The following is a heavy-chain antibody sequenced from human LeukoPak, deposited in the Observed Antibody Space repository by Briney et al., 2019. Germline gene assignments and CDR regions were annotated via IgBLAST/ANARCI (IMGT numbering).Heavy chain of an antibody. J-gene: IGHJ4*02. CDR1: GFTFSSYW. Sequence: GGSLRLSCAASGFTFSSYWMSWVRQAPGKGLEWVANIKQDGSEKYYVDSVKGRFTISRDNAKSSLYLQMNSLRADDTAVYYCARDRLHYGEYEKTLDYWGQGTLVTVSS. D-gene: IGHD4-17*01. CDR3: ARDRLHYGEYEKTLDY. CDR2: IKQDGSEK. V-gene: IGHV3-7*01.